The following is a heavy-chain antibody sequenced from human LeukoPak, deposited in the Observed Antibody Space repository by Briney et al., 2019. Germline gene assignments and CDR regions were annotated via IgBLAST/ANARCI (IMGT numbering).Heavy chain of an antibody. J-gene: IGHJ5*02. CDR1: GGSISSYY. V-gene: IGHV4-4*07. CDR3: ARTGEPYNWFDP. D-gene: IGHD1-1*01. CDR2: IYTSGST. Sequence: TSETLSLTCTVSGGSISSYYWSWIRQPAGKGLEGMGRIYTSGSTNYNPSLKRRATMSVDTSKNQFPLKLSSVTAADTAVYYCARTGEPYNWFDPWGQGTLVTVSS.